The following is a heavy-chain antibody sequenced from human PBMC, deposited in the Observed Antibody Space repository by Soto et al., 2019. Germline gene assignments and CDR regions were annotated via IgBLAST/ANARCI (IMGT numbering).Heavy chain of an antibody. CDR1: GGSSRSSNYY. D-gene: IGHD1-26*01. CDR3: ARAVWEVGASSGWYFGL. V-gene: IGHV4-39*07. CDR2: MYDSGST. J-gene: IGHJ2*01. Sequence: PSETLSLTCTVSGGSSRSSNYYWGWIRQPPGKGLEWIGSMYDSGSTYYNPSLKSRVTISVDTSKNQFSLKLSSVTAADTAVYYCARAVWEVGASSGWYFGLWGRGTLVTVS.